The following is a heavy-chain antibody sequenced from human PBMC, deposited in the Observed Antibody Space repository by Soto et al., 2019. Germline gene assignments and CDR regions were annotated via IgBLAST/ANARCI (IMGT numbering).Heavy chain of an antibody. Sequence: ASVKVSCKASGYTFTSYYMHWVRQAPGQGLEWMGIINPSGGSTSYAQKFQGRVTMTRDTSTSTVYMELSSLRSEDTAVYYCARDKAYGIVGATSPSYWGQGTLVTVS. J-gene: IGHJ4*02. CDR1: GYTFTSYY. V-gene: IGHV1-46*01. D-gene: IGHD1-26*01. CDR2: INPSGGST. CDR3: ARDKAYGIVGATSPSY.